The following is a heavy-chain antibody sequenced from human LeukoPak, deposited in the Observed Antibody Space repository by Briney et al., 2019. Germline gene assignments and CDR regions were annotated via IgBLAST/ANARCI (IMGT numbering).Heavy chain of an antibody. Sequence: GGSLRLSCAASGFTFSDYYMSWIRQAPGKGLEWVANIKQDGSEKYYVDSVKGRFTISRDSAKNSLYLQMNNLRAEDTALYYCARGEYNYAFDYWGQGSLVTVSS. CDR2: IKQDGSEK. CDR1: GFTFSDYY. CDR3: ARGEYNYAFDY. V-gene: IGHV3-7*03. D-gene: IGHD5-18*01. J-gene: IGHJ4*02.